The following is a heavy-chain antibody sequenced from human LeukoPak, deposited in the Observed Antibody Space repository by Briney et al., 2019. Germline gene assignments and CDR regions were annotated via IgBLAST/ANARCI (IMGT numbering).Heavy chain of an antibody. CDR1: GFTFSSYG. J-gene: IGHJ5*02. D-gene: IGHD6-19*01. Sequence: PGGSLRLSCAASGFTFSSYGMHWVRQAPGKWLEWVAVISYDGSNKFYADSVKGRFTISRDKSKNTLYLQIHSLRAEDTAVYYCAKVPTCGWYSKWFDPWGQGPLVTVSS. CDR2: ISYDGSNK. CDR3: AKVPTCGWYSKWFDP. V-gene: IGHV3-30*18.